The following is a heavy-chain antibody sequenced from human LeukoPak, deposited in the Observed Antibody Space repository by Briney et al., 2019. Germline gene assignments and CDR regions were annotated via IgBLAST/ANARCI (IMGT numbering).Heavy chain of an antibody. D-gene: IGHD2-2*02. V-gene: IGHV4-39*01. CDR2: IYYSGRT. Sequence: SETLSLTCTVSGGSSSTSHYYWGWLRQPPGKGLEWIGYIYYSGRTYYNPSLKSRVTISVDTSKNEFSLKLSSVTAADTAVYYCARSWAPGYCSSTTCYNFDYWGQGTLVTVSS. CDR3: ARSWAPGYCSSTTCYNFDY. J-gene: IGHJ4*02. CDR1: GGSSSTSHYY.